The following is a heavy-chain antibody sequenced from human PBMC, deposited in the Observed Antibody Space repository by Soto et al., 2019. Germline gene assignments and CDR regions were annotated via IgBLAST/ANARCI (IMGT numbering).Heavy chain of an antibody. J-gene: IGHJ4*02. D-gene: IGHD3-10*01. CDR2: IYHSGST. CDR1: GGSISSSNW. Sequence: QVQLQESGPGLVKPSGTLSLTCAVSGGSISSSNWWGWVRQPPGKGLEWFGEIYHSGSTNYNPSLKRRVTISVDKSKNQFSLKLSSVTAADTAVYYCARVRGVISRYFDYWGQGTLVTVSS. V-gene: IGHV4-4*02. CDR3: ARVRGVISRYFDY.